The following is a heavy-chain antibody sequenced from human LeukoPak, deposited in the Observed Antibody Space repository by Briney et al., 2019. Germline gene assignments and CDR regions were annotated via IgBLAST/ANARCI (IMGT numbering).Heavy chain of an antibody. Sequence: SETLSLTCTVSGGSIRSYYWSWIRQPPGRGLEWIGGIYYIGSTKYNPSLKSRVTISVGTSKSQFSLKLTSVIAADTAVYYCARVVAAATYYFDYWGQGTVVTVSS. CDR1: GGSIRSYY. J-gene: IGHJ4*02. CDR3: ARVVAAATYYFDY. V-gene: IGHV4-59*01. D-gene: IGHD6-13*01. CDR2: IYYIGST.